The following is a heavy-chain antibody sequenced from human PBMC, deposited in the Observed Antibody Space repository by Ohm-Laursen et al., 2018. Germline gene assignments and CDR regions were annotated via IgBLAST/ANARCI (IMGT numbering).Heavy chain of an antibody. D-gene: IGHD1-1*01. CDR2: MYHSGST. J-gene: IGHJ3*01. CDR1: GGSITSHY. CDR3: ARHRNWHEYGDFGRAFDI. Sequence: SDTLSLTCTVSGGSITSHYWSWIRQSPGKGLEWIGYMYHSGSTRYNDSLKNRVYISVDTSKNQFSLRLTSVTATDTAVYYCARHRNWHEYGDFGRAFDIWGRGTVVTVSP. V-gene: IGHV4-59*08.